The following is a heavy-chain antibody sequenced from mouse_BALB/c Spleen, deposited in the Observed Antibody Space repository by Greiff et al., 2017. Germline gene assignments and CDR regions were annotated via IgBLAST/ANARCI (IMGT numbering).Heavy chain of an antibody. V-gene: IGHV14-4*02. J-gene: IGHJ3*01. Sequence: EVQLLQSGAELVRSGASVKLSCTASGFNFNDYYMYWVKQRPEQGLEWIGWIDPENGDTEYAPKFQGKATMTADTSSNTAYLQLSSLTSEDTAVYYCEVSIATASFAYWGQGTLVTVSA. CDR3: EVSIATASFAY. CDR2: IDPENGDT. D-gene: IGHD1-2*01. CDR1: GFNFNDYY.